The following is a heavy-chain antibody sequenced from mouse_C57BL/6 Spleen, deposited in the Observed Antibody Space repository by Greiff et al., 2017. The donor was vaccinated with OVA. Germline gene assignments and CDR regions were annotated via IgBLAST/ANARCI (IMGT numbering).Heavy chain of an antibody. CDR3: TAPGRGGYGNYDWYFDG. Sequence: EVQLQQSGTVLARPGASVKMSCKTSGYTFTSYWMHWVKQRPGQGLEWIGAIYPGNSDTSYHQKFKGKAKLTAVTSASTAYMERSSLTKEDSAVYYCTAPGRGGYGNYDWYFDGWGTGTTVTVSS. J-gene: IGHJ1*03. CDR2: IYPGNSDT. V-gene: IGHV1-5*01. CDR1: GYTFTSYW. D-gene: IGHD2-1*01.